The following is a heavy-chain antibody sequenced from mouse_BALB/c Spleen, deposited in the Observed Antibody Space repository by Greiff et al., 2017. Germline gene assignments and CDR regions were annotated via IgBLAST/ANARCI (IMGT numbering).Heavy chain of an antibody. CDR3: ARARESYGNYGWFAY. CDR2: ISSGSSTI. V-gene: IGHV5-17*02. CDR1: GFTFSSFG. Sequence: VQGVESGGGLVQPGGSRKLSCAASGFTFSSFGMHWVRQAPEKGLEWVAYISSGSSTIYYADTVKGRFTISRDNPKNTLFLQMTSLRSEDTAMYYCARARESYGNYGWFAYWGQGTLVTVSA. J-gene: IGHJ3*01. D-gene: IGHD2-1*01.